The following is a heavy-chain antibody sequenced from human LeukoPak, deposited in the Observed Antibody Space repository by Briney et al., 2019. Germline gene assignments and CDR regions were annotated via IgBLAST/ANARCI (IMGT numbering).Heavy chain of an antibody. CDR2: IEKDGGEK. J-gene: IGHJ5*02. CDR3: VRDGGTDWYDP. Sequence: GGSLRLSCVASGFTISHYWMTWVRQAPGKGLEWVANIEKDGGEKTYVDSVKGRFTISRDNAKNSIFLQMNGLRVEDMAIYYCVRDGGTDWYDPWGQGTLVSVSS. CDR1: GFTISHYW. V-gene: IGHV3-7*01. D-gene: IGHD3-16*01.